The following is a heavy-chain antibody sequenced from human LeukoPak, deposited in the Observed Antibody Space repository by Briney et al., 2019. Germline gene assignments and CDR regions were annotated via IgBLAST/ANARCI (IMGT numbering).Heavy chain of an antibody. CDR2: VYPGESET. CDR3: ARLSLDCTGGTCLDLDS. CDR1: GYRFINYW. V-gene: IGHV5-51*01. Sequence: KSLKISCKASGYRFINYWIAWVRQMPGKGLEWAGMVYPGESETRYSPSFQGQVTVSADKSVDTAYLQWSRLKASDTAMYYCARLSLDCTGGTCLDLDSWGQGTLVTISS. J-gene: IGHJ4*02. D-gene: IGHD2-8*02.